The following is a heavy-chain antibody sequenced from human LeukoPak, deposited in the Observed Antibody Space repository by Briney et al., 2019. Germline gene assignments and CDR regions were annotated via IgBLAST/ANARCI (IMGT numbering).Heavy chain of an antibody. J-gene: IGHJ4*02. Sequence: TRGSPRLSCAASGFTFSTYNMNWGWQAPGKGLEWVSAVVGTDGRTYYAAFVKGRFTIYRDNSKNTLYLQMNSLRADDTPVYYCAKDGSYYFHYWGQGTLVSVSS. CDR1: GFTFSTYN. V-gene: IGHV3-23*01. CDR2: VVGTDGRT. CDR3: AKDGSYYFHY.